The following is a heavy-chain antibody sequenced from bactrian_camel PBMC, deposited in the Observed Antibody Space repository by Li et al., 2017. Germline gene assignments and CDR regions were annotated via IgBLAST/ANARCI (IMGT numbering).Heavy chain of an antibody. V-gene: IGHV3S31*01. D-gene: IGHD4*01. CDR3: AAGYDRLFGW. CDR1: GFTFSNDA. Sequence: QLVESGGGLVQPGGSLRLSCASSGFTFSNDAMNWVRQGPGKGPELVSAIKGDGSKTYYADSVKGRFTVSRDNAKNTVYLQMNSLKSEDTSLCYCAAGYDRLFGWWGQGTQVTVS. CDR2: IKGDGSKT. J-gene: IGHJ6*01.